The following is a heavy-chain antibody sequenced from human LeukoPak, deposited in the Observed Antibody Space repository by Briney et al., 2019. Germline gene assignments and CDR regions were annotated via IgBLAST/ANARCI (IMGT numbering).Heavy chain of an antibody. D-gene: IGHD3-3*01. V-gene: IGHV3-48*01. Sequence: PGGSLRLSCAASGFTFSSYSMNWVRQAPGKGLEWVSYISSSSTVYYADSVKGRFTISRDSAKSSLYLQMNSLRAEDTAVYYCARDSVTIFGVHYFDYWGQGTLVTVSS. CDR3: ARDSVTIFGVHYFDY. J-gene: IGHJ4*02. CDR1: GFTFSSYS. CDR2: ISSSSTV.